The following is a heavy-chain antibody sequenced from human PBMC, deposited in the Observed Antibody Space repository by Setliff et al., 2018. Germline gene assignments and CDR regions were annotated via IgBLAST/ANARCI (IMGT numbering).Heavy chain of an antibody. CDR2: IYYSGST. V-gene: IGHV4-39*01. CDR3: ASRGKQGVLWFGESLGAFDI. Sequence: SSETLSLTCTVSGGSISSSSYYWGWIRQPPGKGLEWIGSIYYSGSTYYNPSLKGRVTISVDTSKNQFSLKLSSVTAADTAVYYCASRGKQGVLWFGESLGAFDIWGQGTMVTVSS. CDR1: GGSISSSSYY. D-gene: IGHD3-10*01. J-gene: IGHJ3*02.